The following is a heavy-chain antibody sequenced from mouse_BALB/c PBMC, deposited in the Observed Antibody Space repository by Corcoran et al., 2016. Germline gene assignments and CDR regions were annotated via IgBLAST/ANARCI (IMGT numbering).Heavy chain of an antibody. V-gene: IGHV1S136*01. CDR2: IYPYNDDT. J-gene: IGHJ2*01. Sequence: EIQLQQSGPELVKPGASVKMSCKASGYTFTTYVMPWVKQKPGRGIEWIGYIYPYNDDTKYNEEFKGKATLTSDKSSNTAYMDLRSLTSEDSAVYYCAREVPGGYPFDYWGQGTTLTVSS. CDR3: AREVPGGYPFDY. D-gene: IGHD2-2*01. CDR1: GYTFTTYV.